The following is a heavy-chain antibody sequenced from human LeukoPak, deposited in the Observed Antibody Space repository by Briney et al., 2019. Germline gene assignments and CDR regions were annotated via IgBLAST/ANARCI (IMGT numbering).Heavy chain of an antibody. CDR2: INQDGSEM. Sequence: PGGSLRLSCTASGFTFSNYWMSWVRQAPGKGLEWVANINQDGSEMYYLDSVKGRLTISRDNAMNSLSLQMNSLRDEDTAKYYCARDKIVGATHFDYWGQGTLVTVSS. V-gene: IGHV3-7*01. J-gene: IGHJ4*02. D-gene: IGHD1-26*01. CDR3: ARDKIVGATHFDY. CDR1: GFTFSNYW.